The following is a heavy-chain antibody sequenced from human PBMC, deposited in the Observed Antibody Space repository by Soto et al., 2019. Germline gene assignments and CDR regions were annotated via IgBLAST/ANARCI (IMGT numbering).Heavy chain of an antibody. CDR2: ISTNGDST. Sequence: EVQLVESGGGLVQPGGSLRLSCAASGFTFGSYPMHWVRQAPGKGLEYVSAISTNGDSTFYANSVEGRFTISRDNAKKTLYFQMGSLRAEDMGVYYCASEGMSRPRWVVDYRGQGTLVTASS. CDR3: ASEGMSRPRWVVDY. CDR1: GFTFGSYP. J-gene: IGHJ4*02. V-gene: IGHV3-64*01. D-gene: IGHD2-15*01.